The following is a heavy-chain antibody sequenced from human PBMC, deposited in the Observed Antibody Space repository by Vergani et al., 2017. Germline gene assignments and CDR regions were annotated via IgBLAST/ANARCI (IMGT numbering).Heavy chain of an antibody. V-gene: IGHV1-46*03. CDR3: ARVDYGILTGYRY. CDR2: INPSGGHT. CDR1: GYTFSNYY. J-gene: IGHJ4*02. D-gene: IGHD3-9*01. Sequence: QVQVVQSGAEVKKSGASAKVSCKTSGYTFSNYYMHWVRQAPGQGLEWMGIINPSGGHTNYAQKVQGRVTMNRDTSTSTVYMELSSLRSEDTAIYYCARVDYGILTGYRYRGQGTLVTVSA.